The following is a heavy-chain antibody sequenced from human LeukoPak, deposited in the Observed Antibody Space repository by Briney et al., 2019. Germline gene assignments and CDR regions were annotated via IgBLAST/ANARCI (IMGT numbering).Heavy chain of an antibody. J-gene: IGHJ4*02. Sequence: GGSLRLSCAASGFTFSDYRMSWVRQAPGKGLEWVANINQDGSEKHYVDSLKGRFTVSRDNAKNSLYLQMNNLRVEDTAVYYCASYGDYEHFDSWGQGTLVTVSS. D-gene: IGHD4-17*01. CDR2: INQDGSEK. CDR1: GFTFSDYR. CDR3: ASYGDYEHFDS. V-gene: IGHV3-7*01.